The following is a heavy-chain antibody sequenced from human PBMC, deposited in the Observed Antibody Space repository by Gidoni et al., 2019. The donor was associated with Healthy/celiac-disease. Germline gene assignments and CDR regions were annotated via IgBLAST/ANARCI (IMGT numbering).Heavy chain of an antibody. CDR3: AKEGGRDQDFDY. V-gene: IGHV3-43*01. Sequence: EVQLVESGGVVVQLGGSLRPPCAAPGFPFDDYTMHWVRQAPGKGLEWSALISWDGGSTYYADSVKGRFTISRDNSKNSLYLQMNSLRTEDTALYYCAKEGGRDQDFDYWGQGTLVTVSS. J-gene: IGHJ4*02. CDR2: ISWDGGST. CDR1: GFPFDDYT. D-gene: IGHD2-15*01.